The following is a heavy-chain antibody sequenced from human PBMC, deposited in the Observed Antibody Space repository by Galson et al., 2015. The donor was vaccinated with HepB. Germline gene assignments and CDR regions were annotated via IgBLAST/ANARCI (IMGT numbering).Heavy chain of an antibody. D-gene: IGHD6-19*01. CDR1: GFTFNSYA. J-gene: IGHJ5*02. CDR3: AKDRPKRVAVAVGILDL. V-gene: IGHV3-23*01. CDR2: VSGSGGNT. Sequence: SLRLSCAASGFTFNSYAMSWVRQAPGKGLEWVSTVSGSGGNTYYADSVKGRFIISRDNSKNTLSLHMNSLRAEDTAVYCCAKDRPKRVAVAVGILDLWGQGTLVTVSS.